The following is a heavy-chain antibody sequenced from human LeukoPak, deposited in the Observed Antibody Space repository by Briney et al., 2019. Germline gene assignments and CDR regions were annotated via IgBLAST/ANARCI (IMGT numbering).Heavy chain of an antibody. CDR3: ARSGSGSDI. V-gene: IGHV1-8*01. D-gene: IGHD3-10*01. Sequence: ASVKVSCNASGYTFTSYDINGVREATGQGLEWMGWMNPKSGNTGYAQKFQGRVTMTRNTSISTAYMELSSLRSEDTAVYYCARSGSGSDIWGQGTMVTVSS. CDR1: GYTFTSYD. J-gene: IGHJ3*02. CDR2: MNPKSGNT.